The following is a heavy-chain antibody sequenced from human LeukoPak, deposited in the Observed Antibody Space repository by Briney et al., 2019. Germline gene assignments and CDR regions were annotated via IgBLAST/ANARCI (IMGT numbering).Heavy chain of an antibody. J-gene: IGHJ4*02. CDR1: GYTFSGYY. D-gene: IGHD6-19*01. Sequence: ASVKVSCKASGYTFSGYYVHWVRQAPGQGLEWMGRIKPNDGDTKYAQKFQGRVTMTRDTSISTAYMELSSLRSDDTAVYYCGREGYSSGFDYWGQGTLVTVSS. CDR2: IKPNDGDT. V-gene: IGHV1-2*06. CDR3: GREGYSSGFDY.